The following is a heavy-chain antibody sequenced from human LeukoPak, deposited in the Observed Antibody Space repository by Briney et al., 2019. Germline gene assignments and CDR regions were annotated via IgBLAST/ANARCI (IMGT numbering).Heavy chain of an antibody. CDR2: ISYDGSNK. CDR3: ARDLLGVANYGMDV. D-gene: IGHD2-15*01. V-gene: IGHV3-30-3*01. CDR1: GFTFSSYA. J-gene: IGHJ6*02. Sequence: GRSLRLSCSASGFTFSSYAMHWVRQAPGKGLEWVAVISYDGSNKYYADSVKGRSTISRDNSKNTLYLQMNSLRAEDTAVYYCARDLLGVANYGMDVWGQGTTVTVSS.